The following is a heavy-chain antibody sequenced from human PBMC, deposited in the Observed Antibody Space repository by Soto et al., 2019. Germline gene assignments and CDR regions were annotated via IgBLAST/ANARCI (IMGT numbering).Heavy chain of an antibody. Sequence: QVQLQESGPGLVKPSETLSLTCTVSGGSISSYYWSWIRKPPGQGLEWIGYIYYSGSTNYNPSLKSRVTRSVDTSKNQFPRKLSSVTAADTAVYYCARSCGDYCDYWGQGTLVTVSS. D-gene: IGHD2-21*01. CDR3: ARSCGDYCDY. J-gene: IGHJ4*02. CDR1: GGSISSYY. CDR2: IYYSGST. V-gene: IGHV4-59*01.